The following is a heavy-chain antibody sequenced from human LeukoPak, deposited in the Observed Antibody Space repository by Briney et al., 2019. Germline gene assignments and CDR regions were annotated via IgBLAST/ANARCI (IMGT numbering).Heavy chain of an antibody. J-gene: IGHJ4*02. D-gene: IGHD2-15*01. CDR3: AKVSRYCSGGSCYYHPFDY. V-gene: IGHV3-23*01. Sequence: PGGSLRLSCVGSGFTFSSYAMSWVRQAPGKGLEWVSVISGSGGSTYYAESVKGRFTISRDNSKNTLYLQMNSLRAEDTAVYYCAKVSRYCSGGSCYYHPFDYWGQGTLATVSS. CDR2: ISGSGGST. CDR1: GFTFSSYA.